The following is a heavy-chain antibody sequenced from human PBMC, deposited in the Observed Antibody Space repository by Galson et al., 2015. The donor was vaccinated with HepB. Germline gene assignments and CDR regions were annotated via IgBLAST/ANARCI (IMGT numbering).Heavy chain of an antibody. CDR2: ISYDGSNK. Sequence: SLRLSCAASGFTFSSYAVHWVRQAPGKGLEWVSVISYDGSNKYYADSVKGRFTISRDNSKNTLYLQMNSLRAEDTAVYYCAREAVGATTGPFDYRGQGTLVTVSS. CDR3: AREAVGATTGPFDY. D-gene: IGHD1-26*01. V-gene: IGHV3-30-3*01. J-gene: IGHJ4*02. CDR1: GFTFSSYA.